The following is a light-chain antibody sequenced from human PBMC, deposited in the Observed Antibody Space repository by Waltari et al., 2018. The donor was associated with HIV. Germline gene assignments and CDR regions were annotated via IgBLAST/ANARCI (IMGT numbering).Light chain of an antibody. V-gene: IGKV3-20*01. CDR1: QRFSRSY. CDR3: QQYGSLYT. CDR2: DAS. Sequence: EIVLTQSPGTLSLSPGDRATISCRASQRFSRSYLAWYQQKPGQSPRPLIYDASSRATGIPDRFGGSGSGTDFILTISRLEPEDFAVYYCQQYGSLYTFGQGTKLEIK. J-gene: IGKJ2*01.